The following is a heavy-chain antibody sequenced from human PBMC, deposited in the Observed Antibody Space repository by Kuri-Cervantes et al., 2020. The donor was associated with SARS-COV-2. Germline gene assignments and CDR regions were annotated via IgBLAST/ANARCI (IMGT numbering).Heavy chain of an antibody. CDR1: GYSFTSYW. J-gene: IGHJ4*02. V-gene: IGHV5-51*01. CDR2: IYPGDSDT. Sequence: KVSCKGSGYSFTSYWIGWVRQMPGKGLEGMGIIYPGDSDTRYGPSFQGQVTISADKSISNAYLQWSSLKASDTAMYYCAEELTGDMLADYWGQGTLVTVSS. CDR3: AEELTGDMLADY. D-gene: IGHD7-27*01.